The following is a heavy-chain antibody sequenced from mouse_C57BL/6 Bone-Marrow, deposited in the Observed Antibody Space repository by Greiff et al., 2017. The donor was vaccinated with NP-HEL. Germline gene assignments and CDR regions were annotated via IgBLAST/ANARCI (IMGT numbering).Heavy chain of an antibody. V-gene: IGHV1-76*01. CDR1: GYTFTDYY. Sequence: QVQLKQSGAELVRPGASVKLSCKASGYTFTDYYINWVKQRPGQGLEWIARIYPGSGNTYYNEKFKGKATLTAEKSSSTAYMQLSSLTSEDSAVYFCARGDYYGSLYFDYWGQGTTLTVSS. D-gene: IGHD1-1*01. CDR2: IYPGSGNT. J-gene: IGHJ2*01. CDR3: ARGDYYGSLYFDY.